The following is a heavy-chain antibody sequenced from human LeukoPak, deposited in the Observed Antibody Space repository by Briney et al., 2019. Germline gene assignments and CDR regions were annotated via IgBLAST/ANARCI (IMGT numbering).Heavy chain of an antibody. J-gene: IGHJ6*03. CDR1: GGTFSSYA. V-gene: IGHV1-69*05. D-gene: IGHD2-2*03. Sequence: GASVKVSCKASGGTFSSYAISWVRQAPGQGLEWMGRIIPIFGTANYAQKFQGRVTITTDESTSTAYMELSSLRSDDTAVYYCARDQLDFVVVPAAMRDYYYYMDVWGKGTTVTVSS. CDR2: IIPIFGTA. CDR3: ARDQLDFVVVPAAMRDYYYYMDV.